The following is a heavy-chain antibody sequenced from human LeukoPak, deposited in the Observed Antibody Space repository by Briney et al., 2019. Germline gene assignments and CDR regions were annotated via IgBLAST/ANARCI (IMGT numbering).Heavy chain of an antibody. CDR2: ISSSSSTI. D-gene: IGHD6-13*01. CDR1: GFTFSSYS. J-gene: IGHJ6*03. CDR3: AKVDRGDYSSSPVPYYNYYMNV. V-gene: IGHV3-48*01. Sequence: TGGSLRLSCAASGFTFSSYSMNWVRQAPGKGLEWVSYISSSSSTIYYADSVKGRFTISRDNAKNLLYLHMNSLRVEDTAVYYCAKVDRGDYSSSPVPYYNYYMNVWGKGTTVTVSS.